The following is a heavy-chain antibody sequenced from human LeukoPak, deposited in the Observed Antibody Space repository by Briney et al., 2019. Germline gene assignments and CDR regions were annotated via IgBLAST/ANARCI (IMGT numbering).Heavy chain of an antibody. CDR3: ARPPYYYDSRGQFDY. D-gene: IGHD3-22*01. V-gene: IGHV1-2*02. J-gene: IGHJ4*02. CDR2: INPSSGYI. Sequence: ASVKVSCKASGYTFTGYYMHWVRQAPGQGLEWMGWINPSSGYIKYAQKFQGRVTMTRDTSITTAYMELSSLTSDDTAVYYCARPPYYYDSRGQFDYWGQGTLVTVSS. CDR1: GYTFTGYY.